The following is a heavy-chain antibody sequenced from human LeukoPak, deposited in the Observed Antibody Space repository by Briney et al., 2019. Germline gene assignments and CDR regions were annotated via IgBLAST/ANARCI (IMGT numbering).Heavy chain of an antibody. J-gene: IGHJ4*02. CDR1: GYTFTSNG. CDR3: ARVLGIAVAGTVDY. D-gene: IGHD6-19*01. CDR2: ISAYNGNT. Sequence: ASVKVSCKASGYTFTSNGISWVRQAPGQGLEWMGWISAYNGNTNYAQKLQGRVTMTTDTSTSTAYMELRSLRSDDTAVYYCARVLGIAVAGTVDYWGQGTLVTVSS. V-gene: IGHV1-18*01.